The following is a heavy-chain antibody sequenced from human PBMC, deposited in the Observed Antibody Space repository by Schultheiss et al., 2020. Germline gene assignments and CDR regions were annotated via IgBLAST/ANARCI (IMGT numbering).Heavy chain of an antibody. CDR2: ISYDGSNK. CDR1: GFTFSNYA. V-gene: IGHV3-30*07. CDR3: ARDPGVDYYGSSGYWRNRVSNGMDV. Sequence: GGSLRLSCAVSGFTFSNYAMHWVRQAPGKGLEWVTFISYDGSNKYYADSVQGRFTISRDNSKNTLYLQMNSLRAEDTAVYYCARDPGVDYYGSSGYWRNRVSNGMDVWGEGATVTVSS. J-gene: IGHJ6*04. D-gene: IGHD3-22*01.